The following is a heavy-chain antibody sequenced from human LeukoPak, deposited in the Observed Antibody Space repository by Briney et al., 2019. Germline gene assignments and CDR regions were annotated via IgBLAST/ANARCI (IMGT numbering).Heavy chain of an antibody. D-gene: IGHD5-18*01. CDR1: GFTFSNYP. V-gene: IGHV3-30*04. CDR2: ISSDGLNK. CDR3: AKPLAQMQLWLPYFDY. Sequence: GRSLRLSCAASGFTFSNYPLHWVRQAPGKGLEWVAVISSDGLNKYYADSVKGRFTISRDNSQNMFYLQMNSLRPEDTAVYSCAKPLAQMQLWLPYFDYWGQGTLVAVSS. J-gene: IGHJ4*02.